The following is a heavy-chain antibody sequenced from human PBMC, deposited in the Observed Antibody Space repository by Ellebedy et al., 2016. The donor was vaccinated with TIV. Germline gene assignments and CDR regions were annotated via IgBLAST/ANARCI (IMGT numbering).Heavy chain of an antibody. CDR3: ARDGSIAVDGTSEY. CDR1: GFYFGDYW. V-gene: IGHV3-7*01. CDR2: IKKDGREK. J-gene: IGHJ4*02. Sequence: GGSLRLXXAASGFYFGDYWMSWVRQAPGKGLEWVANIKKDGREKNYVDSVRGRFTISRDNAKNSLYLQMSSLIAEDTAVYYCARDGSIAVDGTSEYWGQGTLVTVSS. D-gene: IGHD6-19*01.